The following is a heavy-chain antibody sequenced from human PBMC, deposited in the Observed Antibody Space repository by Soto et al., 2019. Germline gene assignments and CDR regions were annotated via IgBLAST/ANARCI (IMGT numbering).Heavy chain of an antibody. J-gene: IGHJ6*02. CDR1: GYSVSSSXXY. V-gene: IGHV4-39*01. Sequence: SETLSLTCSVSGYSVSSSXXYWAWIRQPPGKGLEWIGSMLYSGLTYYNPSLKSRVTLSVDTSKNQFSVRLNSVTASDTAVYYCAPLSVSLSCPYGIHVWGQGTTVTVSS. CDR3: APLSVSLSCPYGIHV. CDR2: MLYSGLT. D-gene: IGHD3-16*01.